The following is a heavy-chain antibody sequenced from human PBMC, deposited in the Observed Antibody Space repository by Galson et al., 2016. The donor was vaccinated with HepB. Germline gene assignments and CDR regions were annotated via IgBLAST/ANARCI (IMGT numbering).Heavy chain of an antibody. V-gene: IGHV3-30-3*01. CDR2: ISHSRTN. CDR3: ARDNYNRVTGYYGSGMDV. CDR1: GFSFTSRS. D-gene: IGHD3-9*01. J-gene: IGHJ6*02. Sequence: SLRLSCAASGFSFTSRSIHWVRQAPGKGLEWVALISHSRTNYADSVRGRVIVSADAAETVFYLQMHDLRGDDTALYYCARDNYNRVTGYYGSGMDVWGQGARVSVSS.